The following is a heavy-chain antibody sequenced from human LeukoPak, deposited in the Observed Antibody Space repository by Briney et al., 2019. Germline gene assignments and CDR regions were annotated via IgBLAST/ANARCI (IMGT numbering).Heavy chain of an antibody. V-gene: IGHV3-53*01. Sequence: GGSLRLSCAASGFTVITNDMTWVRQAPGKGLEWVSVLYSDGNAQYADSVQGRFTISRDNSKNTLYLEMNSLSPDDTAVYYCARGVEPLAANTLAYWGQGTLVTVSS. CDR3: ARGVEPLAANTLAY. CDR1: GFTVITND. D-gene: IGHD1-14*01. J-gene: IGHJ4*02. CDR2: LYSDGNA.